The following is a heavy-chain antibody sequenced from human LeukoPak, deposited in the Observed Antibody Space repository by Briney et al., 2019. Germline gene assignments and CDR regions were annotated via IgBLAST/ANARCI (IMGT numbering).Heavy chain of an antibody. CDR1: GYPFTSYN. D-gene: IGHD3-3*01. CDR2: MNTNSGNT. V-gene: IGHV1-8*01. Sequence: ASVKVSCKASGYPFTSYNVNWVRQATGQGLEWMGWMNTNSGNTGYSQNLQGRVTMTRDTSISTAYMELSSLMSEDTAVYYCARGHPKAVFGMVIEDWGQGTLVTVSS. J-gene: IGHJ1*01. CDR3: ARGHPKAVFGMVIED.